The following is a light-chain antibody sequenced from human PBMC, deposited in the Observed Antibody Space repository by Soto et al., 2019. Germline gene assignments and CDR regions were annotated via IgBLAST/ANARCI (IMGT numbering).Light chain of an antibody. CDR2: GNS. CDR3: QSYDSSLSVV. Sequence: QSVLTQPPSVSGAPGQRVTIPCTGSSSNIGAGYDVHWYQQLPGTAPKLLIYGNSNRPSEVPDRFSGSKSGTSASLAITGLQAEEEADYYCQSYDSSLSVVFGGGTKVTVL. J-gene: IGLJ2*01. V-gene: IGLV1-40*01. CDR1: SSNIGAGYD.